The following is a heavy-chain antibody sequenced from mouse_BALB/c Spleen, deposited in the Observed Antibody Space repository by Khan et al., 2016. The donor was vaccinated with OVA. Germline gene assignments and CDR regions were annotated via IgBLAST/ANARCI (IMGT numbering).Heavy chain of an antibody. CDR1: GYSFTGYF. D-gene: IGHD1-1*01. V-gene: IGHV1-20*02. CDR2: INPHIGET. CDR3: TRIYRSDFDY. J-gene: IGHJ2*01. Sequence: VQLKQSGPELVRPGASVKISCKASGYSFTGYFMNWVMQSHGKSLEWIGRINPHIGETFYNQRFKDKATLTVDESSSTAHMELRILASEDSAVYYCTRIYRSDFDYWGQGTTHTVSS.